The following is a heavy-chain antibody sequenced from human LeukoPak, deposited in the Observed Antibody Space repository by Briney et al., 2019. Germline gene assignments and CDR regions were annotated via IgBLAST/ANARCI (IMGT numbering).Heavy chain of an antibody. V-gene: IGHV1-18*01. D-gene: IGHD6-13*01. CDR2: ISAYSGNT. Sequence: ASVKVSCKASGYTFTNYGISWVRQVPGQGLEWMGWISAYSGNTNYAQKFQDRATLTIDTSTSTAYMELRSLRSDDTALFYCARDRIASGMDYWGQGTLVTVSS. J-gene: IGHJ4*02. CDR1: GYTFTNYG. CDR3: ARDRIASGMDY.